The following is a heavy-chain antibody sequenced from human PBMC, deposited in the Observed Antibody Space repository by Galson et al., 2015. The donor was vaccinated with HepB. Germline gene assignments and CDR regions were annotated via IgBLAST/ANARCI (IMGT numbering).Heavy chain of an antibody. CDR2: ISAYNGNT. Sequence: SVKVSCKASGYTFTSYGISWVRQAPGQGLEWMVWISAYNGNTNYAQKLQGRVTMTTDTSTSTAYMELRSLRSDDTAVYYCARDLGRSPTMVRGAWGQGTLVTVSS. CDR1: GYTFTSYG. D-gene: IGHD3-10*01. CDR3: ARDLGRSPTMVRGA. J-gene: IGHJ4*02. V-gene: IGHV1-18*01.